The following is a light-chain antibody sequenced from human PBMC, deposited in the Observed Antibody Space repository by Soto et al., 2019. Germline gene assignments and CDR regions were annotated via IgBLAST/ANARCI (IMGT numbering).Light chain of an antibody. CDR3: QQYHNLWS. CDR2: RAS. J-gene: IGKJ1*01. Sequence: IALTPSPATVSVSPGDRVTLSCWASQNIYSNLGWYQQRPGQAPRLIIYRASARPTGIPARFSGSGSGTEFTLTISSLQSEDFATYYCQQYHNLWSFGRGAKVDIK. V-gene: IGKV3-15*01. CDR1: QNIYSN.